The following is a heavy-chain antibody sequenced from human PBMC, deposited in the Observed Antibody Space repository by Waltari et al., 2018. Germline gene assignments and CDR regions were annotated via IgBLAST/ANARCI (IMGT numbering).Heavy chain of an antibody. Sequence: QLQLQESGPGLVRPSVTLSLIRAVSVDSMTTGNLWNWVRQSPGTGLEWIGQVHDSGKTNYNPSFAGRVTVSLDTSTYHVALKMTSATAADTALYYCARDRGRGLYLDTWGQGILVTVSP. CDR2: VHDSGKT. CDR3: ARDRGRGLYLDT. V-gene: IGHV4-4*02. CDR1: VDSMTTGNL. D-gene: IGHD2-15*01. J-gene: IGHJ4*02.